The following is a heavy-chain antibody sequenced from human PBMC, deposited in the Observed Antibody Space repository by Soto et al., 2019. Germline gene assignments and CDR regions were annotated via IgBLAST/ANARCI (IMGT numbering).Heavy chain of an antibody. V-gene: IGHV3-11*06. CDR3: ARRAHCSNAQCHPFDY. CDR1: DFSLSGFY. D-gene: IGHD2-8*01. CDR2: ISMSGSYK. Sequence: GGSLRLSCVGSDFSLSGFYMSWVRQAPGKGLEWLSFISMSGSYKTYAASVEGRFTISRDNVKNILYLQMDSLRVEDTAVYYCARRAHCSNAQCHPFDYWGQRTKVTVYS. J-gene: IGHJ4*02.